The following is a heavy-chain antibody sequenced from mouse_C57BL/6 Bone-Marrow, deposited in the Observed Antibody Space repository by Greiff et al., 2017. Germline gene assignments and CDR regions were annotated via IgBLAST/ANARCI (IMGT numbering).Heavy chain of an antibody. J-gene: IGHJ3*01. CDR1: GYAFTNYL. V-gene: IGHV1-54*01. Sequence: QVQLKESGAELVRPGTSVKVSCKASGYAFTNYLIEWVKQRPGQGLEWIGVIYPGSGGTNYNEKFKGKATLTADKSSSTAYMQLSSLTSEDSAVYFCARSGYDGAWFAYWGQGTLVTVSA. D-gene: IGHD2-2*01. CDR3: ARSGYDGAWFAY. CDR2: IYPGSGGT.